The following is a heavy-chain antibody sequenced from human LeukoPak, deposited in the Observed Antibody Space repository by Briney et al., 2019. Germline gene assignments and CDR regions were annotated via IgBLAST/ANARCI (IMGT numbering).Heavy chain of an antibody. D-gene: IGHD3-22*01. CDR1: GGSFSGYY. V-gene: IGHV4-34*01. CDR3: ASGYDSSGYIPLAY. J-gene: IGHJ4*02. CDR2: IKHSGST. Sequence: SETLSLTCAVYGGSFSGYYWSWIRQPPGKGLEWIGEIKHSGSTNYNPSLKSRVTISVDTSKNQFSLKLSSATAADTVVYYCASGYDSSGYIPLAYWGQGTLVTVSS.